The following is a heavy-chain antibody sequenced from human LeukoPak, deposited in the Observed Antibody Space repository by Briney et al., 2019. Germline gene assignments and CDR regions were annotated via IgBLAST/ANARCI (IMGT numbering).Heavy chain of an antibody. CDR2: IIPIFGTA. CDR3: ARVDYYDSSGYYYFDY. J-gene: IGHJ4*02. D-gene: IGHD3-22*01. CDR1: GGTFSIYA. Sequence: SVKVSFKASGGTFSIYAISWVRQAPGQGLEWMGGIIPIFGTANYAQKFQGRVTITADESTSTAYMELSSLRSEDTAVYYCARVDYYDSSGYYYFDYWGQGTLVTVSS. V-gene: IGHV1-69*13.